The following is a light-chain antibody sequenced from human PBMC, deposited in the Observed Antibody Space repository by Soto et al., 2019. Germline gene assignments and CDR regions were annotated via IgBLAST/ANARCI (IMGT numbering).Light chain of an antibody. J-gene: IGKJ5*01. V-gene: IGKV3-15*01. Sequence: EIVLTQSPGTLSLSPGARAPLSCRASQSVSSSYLAWYQQKPGQAPRLLIYGASARATGIPARFSGSGSGTEFTLTISSLQSEDFAVYYCQQYNNWVITFGQGTRLEIK. CDR1: QSVSSSY. CDR2: GAS. CDR3: QQYNNWVIT.